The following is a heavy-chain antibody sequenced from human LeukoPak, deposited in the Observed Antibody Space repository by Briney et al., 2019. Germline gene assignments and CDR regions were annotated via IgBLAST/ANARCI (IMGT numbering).Heavy chain of an antibody. D-gene: IGHD1-1*01. CDR2: ISGSGSEI. Sequence: GGSLGLSCAASGFSFSNYEMNWVRQAPGKGLEWVSYISGSGSEIYYADSVKGRFTISRDNAKNSLSLQMNSLRAEDTAIYYCARQLPLRYWGQGTLVSVSS. V-gene: IGHV3-48*03. CDR1: GFSFSNYE. CDR3: ARQLPLRY. J-gene: IGHJ4*02.